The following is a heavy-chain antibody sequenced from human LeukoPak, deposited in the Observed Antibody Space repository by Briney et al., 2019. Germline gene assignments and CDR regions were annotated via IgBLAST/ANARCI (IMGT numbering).Heavy chain of an antibody. J-gene: IGHJ4*02. Sequence: PGGSLRLSCAASGFTFSDYYMSWIRPAPGRGLEWVSYISSSSSYTNYADSVKGRFTISRDNAKNSLYLQMDSLRAEDTAMYYCAKHFWSGYSPFDYWGQGTLVTVSS. CDR2: ISSSSSYT. CDR1: GFTFSDYY. CDR3: AKHFWSGYSPFDY. D-gene: IGHD3-3*02. V-gene: IGHV3-11*06.